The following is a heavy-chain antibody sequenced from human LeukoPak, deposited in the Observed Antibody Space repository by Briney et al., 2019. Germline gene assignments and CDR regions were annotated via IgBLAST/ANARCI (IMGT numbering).Heavy chain of an antibody. Sequence: ASVTVSCTASGGTFSSYGISWVRQATGQGLQWMGGVIPVFGTVNYAQKFQGRVTTTADESTNIAYMELSSLRSEDTAVYYCARLGYCSTTNWGPLCSYYGMDVWGQGTTVTVSS. CDR2: VIPVFGTV. J-gene: IGHJ6*02. D-gene: IGHD2-2*01. V-gene: IGHV1-69*13. CDR3: ARLGYCSTTNWGPLCSYYGMDV. CDR1: GGTFSSYG.